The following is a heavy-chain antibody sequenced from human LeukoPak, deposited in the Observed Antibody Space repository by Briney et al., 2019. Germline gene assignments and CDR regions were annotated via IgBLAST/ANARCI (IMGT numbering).Heavy chain of an antibody. J-gene: IGHJ4*02. Sequence: GSLRLSCAGSGFTFSSYAMSWIRQPPGKGLEWIGYIYHSGSTNYNPSLKSRVTISLDTSKNQFSLKLSSVTAADTAVYYCARLIRVPADYFDYWGQGTLVTVSS. D-gene: IGHD2-2*01. CDR3: ARLIRVPADYFDY. CDR2: IYHSGST. CDR1: GFTFSSYA. V-gene: IGHV4-59*01.